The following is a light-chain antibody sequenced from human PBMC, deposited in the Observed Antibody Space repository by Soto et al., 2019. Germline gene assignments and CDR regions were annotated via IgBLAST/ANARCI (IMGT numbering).Light chain of an antibody. CDR3: QQYGSSGT. J-gene: IGKJ1*01. CDR1: QSVSNY. V-gene: IGKV3-11*01. Sequence: EIVLTQFPVTLSLSPGERAPLSCRASQSVSNYLAWYQQKPGQAPSLLIYDASNRATGIPARFSGSGSGTDFTLTISSLEPEDFAVYYCQQYGSSGTFGQGTKVDIK. CDR2: DAS.